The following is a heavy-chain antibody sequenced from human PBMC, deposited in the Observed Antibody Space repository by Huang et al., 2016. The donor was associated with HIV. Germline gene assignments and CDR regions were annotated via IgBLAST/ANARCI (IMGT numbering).Heavy chain of an antibody. CDR1: GYTFTGSY. V-gene: IGHV1-2*02. CDR2: INPNNGGK. D-gene: IGHD1-7*01. CDR3: ATWELLGP. J-gene: IGHJ5*02. Sequence: QVQFVQSGAELKKPGASVTVSCKASGYTFTGSYIHWVRQAPGQGLEWMGWINPNNGGKNDAQDFKGRLTLTRDTSITTAYMELSGLRFGDTAIYYCATWELLGPWGQGSLVTVSS.